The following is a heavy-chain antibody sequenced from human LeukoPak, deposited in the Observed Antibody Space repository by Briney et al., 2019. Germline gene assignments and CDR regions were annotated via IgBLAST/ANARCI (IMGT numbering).Heavy chain of an antibody. CDR1: GFAFSSYW. V-gene: IGHV3-7*01. Sequence: GGSLRLSCAASGFAFSSYWMTWVRQAPGKGLEWVANIKPDGSGKTYVDSVKGRFTISRDNAKNSLYLQMRGLRVEDMAVYYCSSQPAVLDLDCWGQGTLVTVSS. J-gene: IGHJ4*02. D-gene: IGHD6-19*01. CDR3: SSQPAVLDLDC. CDR2: IKPDGSGK.